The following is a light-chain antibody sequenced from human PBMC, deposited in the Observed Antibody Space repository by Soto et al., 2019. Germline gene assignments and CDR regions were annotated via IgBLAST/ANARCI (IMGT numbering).Light chain of an antibody. CDR2: DAS. V-gene: IGKV3-11*01. CDR3: QQRSNWPPWT. CDR1: QSVSSY. J-gene: IGKJ1*01. Sequence: EIVFTQSPATLSFSPGERATLSCRASQSVSSYLAWYQQKPGQAPRLLIYDASNRATGIPARFSGSGSGTDFTLTISSLEPEDFAVYYCQQRSNWPPWTFGQGTKVEIK.